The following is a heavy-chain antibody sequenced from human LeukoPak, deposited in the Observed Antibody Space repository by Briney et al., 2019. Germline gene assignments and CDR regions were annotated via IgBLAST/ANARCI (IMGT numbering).Heavy chain of an antibody. V-gene: IGHV4-59*01. D-gene: IGHD3-22*01. CDR3: AKVPYDSSGYYYFDY. Sequence: SETLSLTCTVSGGSISSYYWSWTRQPPGKGLEWIGYIYYSGSTNYNPSLKSRVTISEDTSKNQFSLKLSSVTAADTAVYYCAKVPYDSSGYYYFDYWGQGTLVAVSS. CDR2: IYYSGST. J-gene: IGHJ4*02. CDR1: GGSISSYY.